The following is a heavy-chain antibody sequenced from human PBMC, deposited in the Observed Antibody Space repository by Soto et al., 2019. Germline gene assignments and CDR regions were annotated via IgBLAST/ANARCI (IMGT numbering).Heavy chain of an antibody. CDR1: GYSITSYW. CDR2: IDPSDSYT. D-gene: IGHD3-22*01. Sequence: PGESLKISCKGSGYSITSYWISWVRQMPGKGLEWMGRIDPSDSYTNYSPSFQGHVTISADKSISTAYLQWSSLKASDTAMYYCAMTYYYDSSGYSLVDYWAQGTLVTGSS. J-gene: IGHJ4*02. V-gene: IGHV5-10-1*01. CDR3: AMTYYYDSSGYSLVDY.